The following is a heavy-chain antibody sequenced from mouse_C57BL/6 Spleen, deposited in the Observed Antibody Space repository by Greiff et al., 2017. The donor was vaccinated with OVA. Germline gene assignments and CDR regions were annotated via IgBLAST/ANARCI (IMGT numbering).Heavy chain of an antibody. CDR2: IWTVGGT. J-gene: IGHJ2*02. CDR1: GFSLTSFA. CDR3: ARIDYGCSPYYFDY. Sequence: VHLVESGPGLVAPLQSLSITWTVSGFSLTSFAISWVRQPSGKGLECFGVIWTVGGTNYNSALKPILSIIKNNSKSQVFLKMNSLQTDDTARYSCARIDYGCSPYYFDYWGQGTSLTVSS. V-gene: IGHV2-9-1*01. D-gene: IGHD1-1*01.